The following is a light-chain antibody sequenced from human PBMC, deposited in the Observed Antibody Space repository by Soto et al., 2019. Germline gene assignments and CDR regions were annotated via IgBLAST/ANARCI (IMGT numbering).Light chain of an antibody. CDR2: DVS. CDR3: SSYTSSSTYV. V-gene: IGLV2-14*01. Sequence: QSVLTQPASVSASPGQSITISCTGTSSDVDGYNYVSWYQQHPGKAPKVMIYDVSNRPSGVSNRFSGSKSGNTAFLIIFGLQAEDEADYYCSSYTSSSTYVFGTGTKVTVL. J-gene: IGLJ1*01. CDR1: SSDVDGYNY.